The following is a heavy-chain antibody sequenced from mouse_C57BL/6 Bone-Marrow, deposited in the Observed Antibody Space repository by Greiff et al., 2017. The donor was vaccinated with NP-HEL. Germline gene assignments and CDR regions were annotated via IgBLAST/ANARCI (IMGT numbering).Heavy chain of an antibody. CDR1: GFPITSGYY. J-gene: IGHJ3*01. D-gene: IGHD1-1*01. CDR2: ITHSGET. Sequence: VHLVESGPGLVKPSQSLFLTCSITGFPITSGYYWIWIRQSPGKPLEWMGYITHSGETFYNPSLQSPISITRETSKNQFFLQLNSVTTEDTAMYYCAGDRYYYGSSPRFAYWGQGTLVTVSA. CDR3: AGDRYYYGSSPRFAY. V-gene: IGHV12-3*01.